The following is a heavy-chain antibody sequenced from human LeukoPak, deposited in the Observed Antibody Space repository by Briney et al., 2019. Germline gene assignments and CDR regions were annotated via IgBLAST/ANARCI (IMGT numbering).Heavy chain of an antibody. CDR1: GYTFTSYD. V-gene: IGHV1-8*01. Sequence: ASVKVSCKASGYTFTSYDINWVRQATGQGLEWMGWMNPNSGNTGYAQKFQGRVSITRNTSISTAYMELSSLRSEDTAVYYCARADYGGKDHWFDPWGQGTLVTVSS. CDR2: MNPNSGNT. D-gene: IGHD4-23*01. CDR3: ARADYGGKDHWFDP. J-gene: IGHJ5*02.